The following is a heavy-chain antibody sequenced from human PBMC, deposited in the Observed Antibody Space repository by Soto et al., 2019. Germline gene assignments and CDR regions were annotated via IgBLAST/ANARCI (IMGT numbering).Heavy chain of an antibody. CDR3: ARSGRDGYNFAHPLGR. V-gene: IGHV1-69*06. J-gene: IGHJ4*02. D-gene: IGHD5-12*01. CDR2: IIPIFGTA. CDR1: GGTFSSYA. Sequence: QVQLVQSGAEVKKPGSSVKVSCKASGGTFSSYAISWVRQAPGQGLEWMGGIIPIFGTANYAQKFQGRVTITADKSTSTADMELSSLRSEDTAVYYCARSGRDGYNFAHPLGRWGQGTLVTVSS.